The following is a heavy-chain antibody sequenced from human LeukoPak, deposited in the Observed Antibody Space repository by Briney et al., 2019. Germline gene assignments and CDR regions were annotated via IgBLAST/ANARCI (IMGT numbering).Heavy chain of an antibody. Sequence: GGSLRLSCAASGFTFSTYWVHWVRQAPGKGLVWVSRINRDGRSTGYADSVKGRFTISRDNAKNTVYLQMNSLSAEDTSMYYCTFSSYGDHVGVDAFDIWGQGTMVTVSS. J-gene: IGHJ3*02. CDR3: TFSSYGDHVGVDAFDI. CDR2: INRDGRST. CDR1: GFTFSTYW. V-gene: IGHV3-74*01. D-gene: IGHD4-17*01.